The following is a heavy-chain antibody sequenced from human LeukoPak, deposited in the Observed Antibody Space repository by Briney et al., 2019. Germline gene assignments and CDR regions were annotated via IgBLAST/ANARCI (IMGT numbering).Heavy chain of an antibody. CDR3: AKTTFGGVIVPKDFDY. D-gene: IGHD3-16*02. CDR1: GFTFNSYG. J-gene: IGHJ4*02. V-gene: IGHV3-23*01. CDR2: ISGSGGST. Sequence: GGSLRLSCAASGFTFNSYGMHWVRQAPGKGLEWVSAISGSGGSTYYADSVKGRFTISRDNSKNTLYLQMNSLRAEDTAVYYCAKTTFGGVIVPKDFDYWGQGTLVTVSS.